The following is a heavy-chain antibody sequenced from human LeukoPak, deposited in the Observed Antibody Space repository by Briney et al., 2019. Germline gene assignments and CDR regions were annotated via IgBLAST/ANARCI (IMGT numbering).Heavy chain of an antibody. CDR3: ARGLLVVVPAAISWMNYYYYGMDV. CDR2: MNPNSGNT. V-gene: IGHV1-8*01. CDR1: GYTFTSYD. Sequence: ASVKVSCKASGYTFTSYDINWVRQATGQGLEWMGWMNPNSGNTGYAQKFQGRVTMTRNTSISTAYMELSSLRSEDTAVYYCARGLLVVVPAAISWMNYYYYGMDVWAQGTTVTVSS. J-gene: IGHJ6*02. D-gene: IGHD2-2*01.